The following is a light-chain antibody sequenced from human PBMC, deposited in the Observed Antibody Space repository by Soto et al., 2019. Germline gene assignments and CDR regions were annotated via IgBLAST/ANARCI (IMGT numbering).Light chain of an antibody. Sequence: DIQLTQSPSFLSSSVGDRVTISCRASQGISSYLNWYQQKPGKAPKLLIYAASTLQSGVPSRFSGSGSGTDFTLTISSLQPEDFATYYCQESYSTPRWTLGQGTKVDIK. CDR1: QGISSY. V-gene: IGKV1-39*01. CDR2: AAS. J-gene: IGKJ1*01. CDR3: QESYSTPRWT.